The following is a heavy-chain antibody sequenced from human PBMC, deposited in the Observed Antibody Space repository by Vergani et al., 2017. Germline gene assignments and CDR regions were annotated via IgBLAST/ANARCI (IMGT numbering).Heavy chain of an antibody. CDR1: GFTFSSYG. D-gene: IGHD6-13*01. CDR2: IRYDGSNK. J-gene: IGHJ4*02. V-gene: IGHV3-30*02. Sequence: QVQLVESGGGVVQPGGSLRLSCTASGFTFSSYGMHWVRQAPGKGLEWVAFIRYDGSNKYYADSVKGRFTISRDNSKNTLYLQMNSLRAEDTAVYYCAKGRTPGSIAAAVDYWGQGTLVTVSS. CDR3: AKGRTPGSIAAAVDY.